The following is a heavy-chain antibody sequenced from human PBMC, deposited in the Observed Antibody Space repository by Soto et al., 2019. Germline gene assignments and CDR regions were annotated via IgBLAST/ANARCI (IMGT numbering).Heavy chain of an antibody. V-gene: IGHV3-15*01. CDR3: TTVRWELLNFDY. CDR1: GFTFSNAW. Sequence: SGGSLRLSCAASGFTFSNAWMSWVRQAPGKGLEWVGRIKSKTDGGTTDYAAPVKGRFTISRDDSKNTLYLQMNSLKTEDTAVYYCTTVRWELLNFDYWGQGTLVTVSS. J-gene: IGHJ4*02. CDR2: IKSKTDGGTT. D-gene: IGHD1-26*01.